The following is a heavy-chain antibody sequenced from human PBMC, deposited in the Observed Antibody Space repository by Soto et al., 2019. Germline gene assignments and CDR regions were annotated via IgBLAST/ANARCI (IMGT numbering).Heavy chain of an antibody. CDR2: ISAYNGNT. CDR1: GYTFTSYG. V-gene: IGHV1-18*01. CDR3: ARDRKVAAAYYYCGMDV. Sequence: QVPLVQSGAEVKKPGASVKVSCKASGYTFTSYGISWVRQAPGQGLEWMGWISAYNGNTNYAQKLQGRVTMTTDTSTSTAYMELRSLRSDDTAVYYCARDRKVAAAYYYCGMDVWGQGTTVTVSS. J-gene: IGHJ6*02. D-gene: IGHD6-13*01.